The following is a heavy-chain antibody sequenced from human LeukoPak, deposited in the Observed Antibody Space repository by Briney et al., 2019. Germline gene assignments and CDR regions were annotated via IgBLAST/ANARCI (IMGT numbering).Heavy chain of an antibody. CDR1: GYIFSNYD. J-gene: IGHJ4*02. CDR3: ARGLRSDY. CDR2: MNPNSGRR. Sequence: ASVKVSCKASGYIFSNYDINWVRQAPGHGLEWMGWMNPNSGRRVYAQKFQGRVTMTRNSPINTAYMEPTSLRSDDRAVYYCARGLRSDYWGQGTLVTVSS. D-gene: IGHD3-16*02. V-gene: IGHV1-8*01.